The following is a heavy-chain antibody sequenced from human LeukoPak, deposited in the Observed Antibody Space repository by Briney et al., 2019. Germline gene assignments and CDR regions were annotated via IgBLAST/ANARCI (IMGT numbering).Heavy chain of an antibody. V-gene: IGHV3-30*18. CDR1: GFTFSSYG. CDR2: ISYDGSNK. Sequence: PGRSLRLSCAASGFTFSSYGMHWVRQAPGKGLEWVAVISYDGSNKYYADSVKGRFTISRDNSKNTLYLQMSSLRVEDTAVYYCAKRGLVYPDYWGQGTLVTVSS. J-gene: IGHJ4*02. CDR3: AKRGLVYPDY. D-gene: IGHD3/OR15-3a*01.